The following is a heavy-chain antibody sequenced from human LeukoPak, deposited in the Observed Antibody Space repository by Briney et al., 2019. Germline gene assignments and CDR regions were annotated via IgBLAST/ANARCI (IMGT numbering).Heavy chain of an antibody. CDR2: IYYSGST. CDR1: GFTFSSYG. J-gene: IGHJ5*02. V-gene: IGHV4-59*01. Sequence: GTLRLSCAASGFTFSSYGMSWIRQSPGKGLEWIGYIYYSGSTNYNPSLKSRVTISVDTSKNQFSLKLRSVTAEDTAVYYCATRYYDSSSSIDRWGQGTLVTVSS. CDR3: ATRYYDSSSSIDR. D-gene: IGHD3-22*01.